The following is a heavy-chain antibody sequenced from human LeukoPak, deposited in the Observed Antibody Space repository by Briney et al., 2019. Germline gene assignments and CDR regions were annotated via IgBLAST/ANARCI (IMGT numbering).Heavy chain of an antibody. D-gene: IGHD2-15*01. CDR3: ARSPKYCSSGRCYSFDY. Sequence: GESLKISCKGSGFSFTSYWIAWVRQMPGKGLEWMGVIYPGVSDTRYSPSFHVQVTISVDKSISTAYLQWSTLNASDTAIYYCARSPKYCSSGRCYSFDYWGQGTLVTVSS. V-gene: IGHV5-51*01. CDR2: IYPGVSDT. CDR1: GFSFTSYW. J-gene: IGHJ4*02.